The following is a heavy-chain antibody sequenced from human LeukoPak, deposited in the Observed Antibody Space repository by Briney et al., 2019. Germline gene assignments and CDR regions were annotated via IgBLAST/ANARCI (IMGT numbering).Heavy chain of an antibody. CDR1: GGSISSGGYY. D-gene: IGHD6-19*01. J-gene: IGHJ4*02. CDR2: IYYSGST. CDR3: ARGGGIAVAGTFFDY. V-gene: IGHV4-31*03. Sequence: PSQTLSLTCTVSGGSISSGGYYWSWIRQHPGKGLGWIGYIYYSGSTYYNPSLKSRVTISVDTSKNQFSLKLSSVTAADTAVYYCARGGGIAVAGTFFDYWGQGTLVTVSS.